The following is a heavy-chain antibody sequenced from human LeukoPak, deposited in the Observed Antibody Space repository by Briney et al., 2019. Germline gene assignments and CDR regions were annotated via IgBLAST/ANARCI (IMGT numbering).Heavy chain of an antibody. CDR1: GYTFTSYG. CDR3: ARDTPLRDIVVVVAACDY. Sequence: ASVKVSCKASGYTFTSYGISWVRQAPGQGLEWXXXXXAYNGNTNYAQKLQGRVTMTTDTSTSTAYMELRSLRSDDTAVYYCARDTPLRDIVVVVAACDYWGQGTLVTVSS. CDR2: XXAYNGNT. D-gene: IGHD2-15*01. V-gene: IGHV1-18*01. J-gene: IGHJ4*02.